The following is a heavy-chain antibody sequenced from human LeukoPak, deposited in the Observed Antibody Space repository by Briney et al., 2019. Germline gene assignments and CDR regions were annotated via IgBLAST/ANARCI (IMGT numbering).Heavy chain of an antibody. Sequence: PGRSLRLSCAASGFTFSSYAMHWVRQAPGKGLEWVAVISYDGSNKYYADSVKGRFTISRDNSKNTLYLQMNSPRAEDTAVYYCARDLADRPSYSSSSETDYWGQGTLVTVSS. CDR1: GFTFSSYA. J-gene: IGHJ4*02. CDR3: ARDLADRPSYSSSSETDY. CDR2: ISYDGSNK. V-gene: IGHV3-30-3*01. D-gene: IGHD6-6*01.